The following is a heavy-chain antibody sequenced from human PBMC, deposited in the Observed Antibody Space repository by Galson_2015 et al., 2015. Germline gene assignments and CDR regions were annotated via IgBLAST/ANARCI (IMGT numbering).Heavy chain of an antibody. CDR1: GFTFSSYW. CDR3: ARASGDYYDSSGYSPFNY. Sequence: LRLSCAASGFTFSSYWMHWVRQAPGKGLVWVSRINSDGSSTSYADSVKGRFTISRDNAKNTLYLQMNSLRAEDTAVYYCARASGDYYDSSGYSPFNYWGQGTLVTVSS. V-gene: IGHV3-74*01. D-gene: IGHD3-22*01. J-gene: IGHJ4*02. CDR2: INSDGSST.